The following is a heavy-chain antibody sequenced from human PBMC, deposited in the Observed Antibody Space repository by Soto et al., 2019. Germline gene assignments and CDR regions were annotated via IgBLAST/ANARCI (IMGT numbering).Heavy chain of an antibody. CDR3: ARVPRGYCSSTSCYPPKNWVDP. CDR1: GGSFSGYY. CDR2: INHSGST. Sequence: SETLSLTCAVYGGSFSGYYWSWIRQPPGKGLEWIGEINHSGSTNYNPSLKSRVTISVDTSKNQFSLKLSSVTAADTAVYYCARVPRGYCSSTSCYPPKNWVDPWGQGTRVTVSS. J-gene: IGHJ5*02. V-gene: IGHV4-34*01. D-gene: IGHD2-2*01.